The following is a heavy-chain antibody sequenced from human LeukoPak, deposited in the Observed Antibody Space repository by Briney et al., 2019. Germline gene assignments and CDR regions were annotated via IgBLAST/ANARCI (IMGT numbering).Heavy chain of an antibody. J-gene: IGHJ4*02. CDR1: GGSISSGGY. CDR2: IYYSGST. D-gene: IGHD2-15*01. V-gene: IGHV4-4*02. CDR3: ASKGVCSGGSCYSPFDY. Sequence: SGTLSLTCAVSGGSISSGGYWSWVRQPPGKGLEWIGQIYYSGSTNYNPSLKSRVTISVDTSKNQFSLKLSSVTAADTAVYYCASKGVCSGGSCYSPFDYWGQGTLVTVSS.